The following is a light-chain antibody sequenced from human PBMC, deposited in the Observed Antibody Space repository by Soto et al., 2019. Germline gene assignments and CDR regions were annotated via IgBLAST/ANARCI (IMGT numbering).Light chain of an antibody. J-gene: IGLJ1*01. Sequence: QSVLTQPASVSGSPGQSITISCTGTSSDVGSYNLVSWYQQHPGKAPKLMIYEGSKRPSGVSNRFSGSKSGNTASLTISGHQAEDEADYYCCSYAGSSYVFGTGTKLTVL. CDR3: CSYAGSSYV. CDR2: EGS. CDR1: SSDVGSYNL. V-gene: IGLV2-23*01.